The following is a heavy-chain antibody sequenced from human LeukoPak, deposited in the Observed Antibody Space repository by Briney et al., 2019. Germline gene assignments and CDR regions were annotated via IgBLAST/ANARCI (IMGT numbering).Heavy chain of an antibody. J-gene: IGHJ4*02. CDR1: GFTVSSNY. Sequence: GGSLRLSCAASGFTVSSNYKSWVRQAPGKGLEWVSVIYSGGSTYYADSVKGRFTISRGNSKNTLYLQMNSLRAEDTAVYYCARGGTRYYFDYWGQGTLVTVSS. D-gene: IGHD3-16*01. V-gene: IGHV3-66*01. CDR2: IYSGGST. CDR3: ARGGTRYYFDY.